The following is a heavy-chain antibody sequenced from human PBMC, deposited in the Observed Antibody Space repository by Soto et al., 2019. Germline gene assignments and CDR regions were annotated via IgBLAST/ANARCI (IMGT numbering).Heavy chain of an antibody. Sequence: ESMSLTCNVSGYSMTSPPYYRGWIRQPPGKGLEWIGTVYYSGATYYNPSLRGRLTVSADTSKNYFSLRLTSVTAADTAVYYCARHDGWSDSWGQGILVTV. CDR3: ARHDGWSDS. J-gene: IGHJ5*01. CDR1: GYSMTSPPYY. V-gene: IGHV4-39*01. CDR2: VYYSGAT.